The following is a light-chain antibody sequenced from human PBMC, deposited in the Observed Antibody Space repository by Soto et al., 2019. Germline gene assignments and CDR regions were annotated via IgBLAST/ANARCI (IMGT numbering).Light chain of an antibody. J-gene: IGLJ3*02. Sequence: QSALTQPPSASGSPRQSVTISCTGTSSDIGGYNYVSWYQHHPGKAPKVMIYEVSKRPSGVPDRFSGSKSGNTASLTVSGLQPEDEADYYCSSYAGSNNLGVFGGGTKLTV. CDR2: EVS. CDR3: SSYAGSNNLGV. V-gene: IGLV2-8*01. CDR1: SSDIGGYNY.